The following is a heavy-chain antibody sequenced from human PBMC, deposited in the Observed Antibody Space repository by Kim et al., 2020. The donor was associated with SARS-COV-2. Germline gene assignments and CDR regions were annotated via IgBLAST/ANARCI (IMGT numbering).Heavy chain of an antibody. V-gene: IGHV3-43*01. D-gene: IGHD1-26*01. Sequence: SVKGRFTISRDNSKNSLYLQMNSLRTEDTALYYCAKGRSRSSGSYYPFDYWGQGTLVTVSS. J-gene: IGHJ4*02. CDR3: AKGRSRSSGSYYPFDY.